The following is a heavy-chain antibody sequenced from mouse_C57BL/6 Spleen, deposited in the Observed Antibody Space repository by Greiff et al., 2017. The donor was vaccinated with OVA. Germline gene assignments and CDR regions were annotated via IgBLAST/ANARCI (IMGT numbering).Heavy chain of an antibody. D-gene: IGHD1-1*01. Sequence: EVQLQQSGPELVKPGASVKMSCKASGYTFTDYNMHWVKQSHGKSLEWIGYINPNNGGTSYNQKFKGKATLTVNKSSSTAYMELRSLTSEDSAVYYCARPHYYGSSFYYAMDYWGQGTSVTVSS. J-gene: IGHJ4*01. CDR2: INPNNGGT. CDR3: ARPHYYGSSFYYAMDY. CDR1: GYTFTDYN. V-gene: IGHV1-22*01.